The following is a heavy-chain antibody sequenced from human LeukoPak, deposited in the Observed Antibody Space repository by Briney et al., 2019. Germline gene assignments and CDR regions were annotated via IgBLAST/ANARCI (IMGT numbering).Heavy chain of an antibody. J-gene: IGHJ4*02. Sequence: ASVTVSCKASGYTFTSYGISWVRQAPGQGLEWMGWISAYNGNTNYAQKLQGRVTMTTDTSTSTAYMELRSLRSEDTAVYYCARGTIVVVPAAIDSSGWFDYWGQGTLVTVSS. CDR3: ARGTIVVVPAAIDSSGWFDY. D-gene: IGHD2-2*01. CDR2: ISAYNGNT. CDR1: GYTFTSYG. V-gene: IGHV1-18*01.